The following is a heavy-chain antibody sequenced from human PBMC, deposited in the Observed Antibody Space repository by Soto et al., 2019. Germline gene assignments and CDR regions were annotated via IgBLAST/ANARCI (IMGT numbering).Heavy chain of an antibody. CDR2: ISYDGSTK. Sequence: QVQLVESGGGVVQPGRSLRLSCAASGFTFSIYGMHWVRQSPGKGLEWVALISYDGSTKFYADSVKGRFTISRDKSKRTLNLEMDSLSAEDTAVYFCSKDAKKYHYYNHGMDVWGQGTTVTVSS. D-gene: IGHD2-2*01. CDR3: SKDAKKYHYYNHGMDV. CDR1: GFTFSIYG. V-gene: IGHV3-30*18. J-gene: IGHJ6*02.